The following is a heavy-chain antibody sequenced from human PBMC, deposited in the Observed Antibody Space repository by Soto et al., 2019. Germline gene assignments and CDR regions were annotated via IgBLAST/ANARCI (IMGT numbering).Heavy chain of an antibody. CDR1: GGSISSYY. CDR3: ARLWFGEPVDY. Sequence: SETLSLTCTVSGGSISSYYWSWIRQPPGKGLEWIGYIYYSGSTNYNPSLKSRVTISVDTSKNQFSLKLSSVTAADTAVYYCARLWFGEPVDYWGQGNLVTVSS. V-gene: IGHV4-59*08. D-gene: IGHD3-10*01. CDR2: IYYSGST. J-gene: IGHJ4*02.